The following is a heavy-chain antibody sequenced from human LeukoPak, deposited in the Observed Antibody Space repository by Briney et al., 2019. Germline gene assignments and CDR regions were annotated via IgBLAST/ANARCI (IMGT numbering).Heavy chain of an antibody. J-gene: IGHJ4*02. CDR2: ISYDGSNK. V-gene: IGHV3-30-3*01. CDR3: ARPYGGYVDYYFDY. Sequence: PGGSLRLSCAASGFTFSSYAMDWVRQAPGKGLEWVAVISYDGSNKYYADSVKGRFTTSRDNSKNTLYLQMNSLRTEDTAVYYCARPYGGYVDYYFDYWGQGTLVTVSS. CDR1: GFTFSSYA. D-gene: IGHD5-12*01.